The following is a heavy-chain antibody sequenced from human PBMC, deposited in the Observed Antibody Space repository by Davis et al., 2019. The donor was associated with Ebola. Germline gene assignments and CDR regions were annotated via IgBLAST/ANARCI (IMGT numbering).Heavy chain of an antibody. V-gene: IGHV3-23*01. J-gene: IGHJ6*03. CDR2: ISGSGGST. D-gene: IGHD2-2*01. CDR3: ARDWSSVVVPAASNYYYYMDV. Sequence: GESLKISCAASGFTFSSYAMSWVRQAPGKGLEWVSAISGSGGSTYYADSVKGRFTISRDNAKNSLYLQMNSLRAEDTAVYYCARDWSSVVVPAASNYYYYMDVWGKGTTVTVSS. CDR1: GFTFSSYA.